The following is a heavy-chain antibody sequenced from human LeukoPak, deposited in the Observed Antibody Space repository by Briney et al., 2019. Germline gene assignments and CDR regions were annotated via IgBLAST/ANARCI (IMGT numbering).Heavy chain of an antibody. CDR3: ARGILDCSSTSCYSNYDAFDI. CDR1: GFTFDSYW. J-gene: IGHJ3*02. V-gene: IGHV3-7*05. Sequence: PGGSHRLFCAAYGFTFDSYWMTWVRQAPGKGMEWVANIKKEGSKKYYVDSMKGRFTISRDNAKNSLYLQMNSLRAEDTAVYFCARGILDCSSTSCYSNYDAFDIWGQGTMVSVSS. D-gene: IGHD2-2*01. CDR2: IKKEGSKK.